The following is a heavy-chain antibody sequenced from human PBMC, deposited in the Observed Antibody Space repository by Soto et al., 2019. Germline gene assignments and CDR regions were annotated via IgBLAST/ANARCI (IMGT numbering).Heavy chain of an antibody. CDR1: GVSLSTSGEG. CDR3: AHIRRAGGSCFDY. V-gene: IGHV2-5*02. Sequence: QITLKDSGPALVKPTQTLTLTCTFSGVSLSTSGEGVSWVRQPPGQALEWLVSIYCDDHERNRPSLKSRRSITKDTSRSQVVLTLTNMDRVDTATYFCAHIRRAGGSCFDYWGQGTLVTVSS. D-gene: IGHD2-15*01. J-gene: IGHJ4*02. CDR2: IYCDDHE.